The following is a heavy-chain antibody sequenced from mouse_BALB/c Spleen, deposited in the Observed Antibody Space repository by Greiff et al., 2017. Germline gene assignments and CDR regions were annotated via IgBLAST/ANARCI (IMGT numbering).Heavy chain of an antibody. CDR3: TTTATRNFFAD. V-gene: IGHV6-6*02. CDR1: GFTFSNYW. D-gene: IGHD1-2*01. Sequence: EVQLQQSGGGLVQPGGSMKLSCVASGFTFSNYWMNWVRQSPEKGLEWVAEIRLKSNNYATHYAESVKGRFTISRDDSKSSVYLQMNNLRAEDTGIYYCTTTATRNFFADWGQGTLVTVSA. J-gene: IGHJ3*01. CDR2: IRLKSNNYAT.